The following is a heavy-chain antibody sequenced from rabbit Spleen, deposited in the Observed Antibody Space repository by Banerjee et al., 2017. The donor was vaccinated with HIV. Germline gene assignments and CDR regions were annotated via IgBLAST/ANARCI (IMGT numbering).Heavy chain of an antibody. J-gene: IGHJ6*01. D-gene: IGHD8-1*01. CDR2: IYSSSSGST. V-gene: IGHV1S40*01. Sequence: QSLEESGGDLVKPGASLTLTCTASGFSFSSNYYMCWVRQAPGKGLEWIACIYSSSSGSTYYASWPKGRFTISKTSSTTVTLQMTSLTVADTATYFCARDTGSSFSSYGMDLWGPGTLVTVS. CDR3: ARDTGSSFSSYGMDL. CDR1: GFSFSSNYY.